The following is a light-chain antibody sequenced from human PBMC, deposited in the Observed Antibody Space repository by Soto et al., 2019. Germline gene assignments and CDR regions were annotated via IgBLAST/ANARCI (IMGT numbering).Light chain of an antibody. V-gene: IGKV1-5*01. CDR2: DAS. CDR1: QSINSW. CDR3: QRYNAFSQT. J-gene: IGKJ1*01. Sequence: DIQMTQSPSTLSASVGDRVIITCRASQSINSWVAWFQQKPGKAPKVLIYDASTLESGVPSTFSGSGSGTAFTLTIDCLQPDDVATYYCQRYNAFSQTFGQGTKVEI.